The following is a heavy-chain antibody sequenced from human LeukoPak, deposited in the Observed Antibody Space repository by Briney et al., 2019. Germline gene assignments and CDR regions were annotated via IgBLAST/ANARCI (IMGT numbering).Heavy chain of an antibody. J-gene: IGHJ3*02. D-gene: IGHD3-9*01. Sequence: ASVKVSCKASGYTFTSYAMNWVRQAPGQGLEWMGWINTNTGNPTYAQGFTGRFVFSLDTSVSTAYLQISSLKAEDTAVYYCASPSEDFDWLSDAFDIWGQGTMVTVSS. CDR3: ASPSEDFDWLSDAFDI. V-gene: IGHV7-4-1*02. CDR1: GYTFTSYA. CDR2: INTNTGNP.